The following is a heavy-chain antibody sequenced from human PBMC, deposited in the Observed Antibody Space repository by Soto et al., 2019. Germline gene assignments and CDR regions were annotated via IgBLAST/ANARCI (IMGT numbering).Heavy chain of an antibody. V-gene: IGHV3-48*02. CDR3: ASCPYGSGWYDY. J-gene: IGHJ4*02. CDR2: ISSSSSSI. CDR1: GFTFSSYS. D-gene: IGHD6-19*01. Sequence: EVQLVESGGGLVQPGGSLRLSCAASGFTFSSYSMNWVRQAPGKGLEWVSYISSSSSSIYYADSVKGRFTISRDNAKNSLYLQMNSLRDEDTAVYYCASCPYGSGWYDYWGQGTLVTVSS.